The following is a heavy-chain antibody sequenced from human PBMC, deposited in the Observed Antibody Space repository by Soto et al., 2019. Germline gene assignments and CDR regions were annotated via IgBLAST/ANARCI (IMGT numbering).Heavy chain of an antibody. V-gene: IGHV6-1*01. J-gene: IGHJ3*02. Sequence: SQTLSLTCVISGGSVSSNDAAWNWIRQSPSRGLEWLGRTYYRSKWYNDYAVSVKSRITVNPDTSKNQFSLQLNSVTPEDTAVYYCARSWYRGFDIWGQGTMVTVSS. CDR2: TYYRSKWYN. CDR1: GGSVSSNDAA. CDR3: ARSWYRGFDI. D-gene: IGHD6-13*01.